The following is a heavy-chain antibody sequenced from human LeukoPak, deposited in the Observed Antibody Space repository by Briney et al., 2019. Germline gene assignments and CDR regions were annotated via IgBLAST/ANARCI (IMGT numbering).Heavy chain of an antibody. J-gene: IGHJ4*02. D-gene: IGHD3-22*01. V-gene: IGHV4-38-2*02. Sequence: SETLSLTCTVSGYSISSDYYWGWIRQPPGKGLEGIGSIFHSGSPYYNPSLKSRVTIAVDTSKNQFSLQLSSVTAADTAVYYCAREAYYYDSSGSISPYFFDYWGQGTLVTVSS. CDR1: GYSISSDYY. CDR3: AREAYYYDSSGSISPYFFDY. CDR2: IFHSGSP.